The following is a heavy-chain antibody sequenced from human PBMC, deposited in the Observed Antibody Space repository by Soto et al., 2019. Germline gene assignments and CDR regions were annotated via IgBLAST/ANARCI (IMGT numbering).Heavy chain of an antibody. CDR3: ARRRGYCSSTRCYGMDV. CDR1: GYSFAGYW. D-gene: IGHD2-2*01. Sequence: GESLNISCKGSGYSFAGYWITWVRQKPGKGLEWMGRIDPSDSQTYYSPSFRGHVTISATKSITTVFLQWSSLRASDTAMYYCARRRGYCSSTRCYGMDVWGQGTTVAV. CDR2: IDPSDSQT. J-gene: IGHJ6*02. V-gene: IGHV5-10-1*01.